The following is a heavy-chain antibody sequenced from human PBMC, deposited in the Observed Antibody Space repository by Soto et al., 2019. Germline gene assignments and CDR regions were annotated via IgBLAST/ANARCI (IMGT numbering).Heavy chain of an antibody. D-gene: IGHD2-15*01. J-gene: IGHJ3*02. Sequence: GGSLRLSCAASGFTFSNAWMNWVRQAPGKGLEWVGRVKSKTHGGTTDYAAPVKGRFSISRDDSRNTVYLQLNSLETEDTAVYYCATVLGPSFCIAGSCYYAFDIWGQGTMVTVSS. CDR3: ATVLGPSFCIAGSCYYAFDI. CDR1: GFTFSNAW. V-gene: IGHV3-15*07. CDR2: VKSKTHGGTT.